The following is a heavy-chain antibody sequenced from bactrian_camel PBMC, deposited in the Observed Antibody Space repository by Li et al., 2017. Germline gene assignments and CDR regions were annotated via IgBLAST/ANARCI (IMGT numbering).Heavy chain of an antibody. D-gene: IGHD4*01. Sequence: HVQLVESGGGSVQAGGSLTLSCAAPESTYTTYCMGCFRQFPGKGREEVAGITNIGRAVYADAVKGRFTISQDYAIKTVYLQMNSLQPDDSGVYYCAADLHIRCRDYVGQPTRYPYQGQGTQVTVS. J-gene: IGHJ4*01. CDR2: ITNIGRA. V-gene: IGHV3S53*01. CDR1: ESTYTTYC.